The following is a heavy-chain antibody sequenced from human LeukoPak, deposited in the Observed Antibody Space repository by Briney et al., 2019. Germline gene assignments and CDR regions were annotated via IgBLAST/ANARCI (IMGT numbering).Heavy chain of an antibody. D-gene: IGHD1-1*01. J-gene: IGHJ4*02. V-gene: IGHV4-31*03. CDR2: IYYIGDT. CDR3: ARDPAGTNKTNDY. Sequence: SQTLSLTCTVSGGSISSANHYWSWIRQHPGKGLEWIGYIYYIGDTYYNPSLQSRITISIDTSKNQFSLKLSSVTAADTAVYYCARDPAGTNKTNDYWGQGTLVTVSS. CDR1: GGSISSANHY.